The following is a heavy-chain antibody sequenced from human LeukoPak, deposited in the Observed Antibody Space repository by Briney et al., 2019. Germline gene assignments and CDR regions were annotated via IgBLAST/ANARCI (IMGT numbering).Heavy chain of an antibody. J-gene: IGHJ5*02. V-gene: IGHV1-69*13. CDR2: IIPIFGTA. Sequence: SVKVSCRASGGTFSSYAISWVRQAPGHGLEWMGGIIPIFGTANYAQKFQGRVTITADESTSTAYMELSSLRSEDTAVYYCARVGASSGYYNWFDPWGQGALVTVSS. CDR3: ARVGASSGYYNWFDP. D-gene: IGHD3-22*01. CDR1: GGTFSSYA.